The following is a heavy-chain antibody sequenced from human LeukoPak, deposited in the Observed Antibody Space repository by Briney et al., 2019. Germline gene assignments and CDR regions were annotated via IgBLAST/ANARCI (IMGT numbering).Heavy chain of an antibody. CDR2: IYYSGST. CDR3: ARRHYGSGSLDY. V-gene: IGHV4-39*01. CDR1: GGSISNYY. D-gene: IGHD3-10*01. Sequence: SETLFLTCTVSGGSISNYYWGWIRQPPGEGLEWIGSIYYSGSTYYNPSLKSRVTISVDTSKNQFSLKLNSVTAADTAVYYCARRHYGSGSLDYWGQGTLVTVSS. J-gene: IGHJ4*02.